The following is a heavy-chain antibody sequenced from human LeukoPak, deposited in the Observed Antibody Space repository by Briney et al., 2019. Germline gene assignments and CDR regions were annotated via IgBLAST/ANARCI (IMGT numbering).Heavy chain of an antibody. D-gene: IGHD4-23*01. Sequence: ASVKVSCKASGYTFIAYYMHWARQAPGQGLEWMGRINPSGGSTSYAQKFQGRVTMTRDTSTSTVYMELSSLRSEDTAVYYCARTDHYGGNLQLFDYWGQGTLVTVSS. CDR1: GYTFIAYY. CDR3: ARTDHYGGNLQLFDY. CDR2: INPSGGST. J-gene: IGHJ4*02. V-gene: IGHV1-46*01.